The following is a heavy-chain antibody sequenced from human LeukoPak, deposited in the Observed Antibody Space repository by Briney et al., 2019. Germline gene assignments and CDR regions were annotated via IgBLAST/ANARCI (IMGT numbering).Heavy chain of an antibody. D-gene: IGHD3-9*01. CDR2: INPSGGST. V-gene: IGHV1-46*01. CDR3: ARDGGLRYFDWSNDYYYMDV. J-gene: IGHJ6*03. Sequence: ASVKVSCKASGYTSTSYYMHWVRQAPGQGLEWMGIINPSGGSTSYAQKFQGRVTMTRDTSTSTVYMELSSLRSEDTAVYYCARDGGLRYFDWSNDYYYMDVWGKGTTVTISS. CDR1: GYTSTSYY.